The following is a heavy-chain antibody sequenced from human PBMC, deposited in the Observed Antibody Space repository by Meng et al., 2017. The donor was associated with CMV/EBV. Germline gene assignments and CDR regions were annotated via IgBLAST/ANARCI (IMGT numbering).Heavy chain of an antibody. CDR1: GFTFSSYA. D-gene: IGHD6-19*01. J-gene: IGHJ6*02. CDR3: ARVDSGWTHYYGMDV. Sequence: GGSLRLSCAASGFTFSSYAMHWVRQAPGKGLEWVAVISYDGSNKYYADSVKGRFTISRDNAKNSLYLQMNSLRAEDTAVYYCARVDSGWTHYYGMDVWGQGTTVTVSS. CDR2: ISYDGSNK. V-gene: IGHV3-30*04.